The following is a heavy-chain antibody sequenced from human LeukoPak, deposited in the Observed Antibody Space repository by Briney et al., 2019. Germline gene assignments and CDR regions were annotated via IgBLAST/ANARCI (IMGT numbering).Heavy chain of an antibody. V-gene: IGHV4-59*08. Sequence: SATLSLTCTVSGGSISRYYWSWIRPPPGKGLEWIGYIYYSGSTNYNPSLKSRVTISVDTSKNQFSLKLSSVTAADTAVYYCARMGFCSGGSCYPDDAFDIWGQGTMVTVSS. D-gene: IGHD2-15*01. CDR3: ARMGFCSGGSCYPDDAFDI. J-gene: IGHJ3*02. CDR2: IYYSGST. CDR1: GGSISRYY.